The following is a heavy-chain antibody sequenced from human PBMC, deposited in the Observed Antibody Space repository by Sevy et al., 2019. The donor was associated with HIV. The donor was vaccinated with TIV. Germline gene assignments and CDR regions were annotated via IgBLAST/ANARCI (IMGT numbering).Heavy chain of an antibody. Sequence: GGFLRLSCAASGFTFSSYSMNWVRQAPGKGLDWVALSYSDDSRYFADSVRGRFTISRDSLKNTLYLQMNSLRAEDTAVYYCARLHPHIAAARAMDVWGQGTTVTVSS. CDR1: GFTFSSYS. CDR3: ARLHPHIAAARAMDV. D-gene: IGHD6-13*01. J-gene: IGHJ6*02. CDR2: SYSDDSR. V-gene: IGHV3-53*01.